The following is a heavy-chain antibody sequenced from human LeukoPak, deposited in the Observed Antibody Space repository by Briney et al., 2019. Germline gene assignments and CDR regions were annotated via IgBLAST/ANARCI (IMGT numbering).Heavy chain of an antibody. CDR2: ISYSSGSI. CDR3: ARVPDYYDSSGYSD. V-gene: IGHV3-9*01. CDR1: GFTFDEYA. Sequence: GGSLRLSCAASGFTFDEYAMHWVRQAPGKGLEWVSGISYSSGSIGYVDSVKGRFTISRDNAKNSLYLPMNSLRAEDTAVYYCARVPDYYDSSGYSDWGQGTLVTVSS. J-gene: IGHJ4*02. D-gene: IGHD3-22*01.